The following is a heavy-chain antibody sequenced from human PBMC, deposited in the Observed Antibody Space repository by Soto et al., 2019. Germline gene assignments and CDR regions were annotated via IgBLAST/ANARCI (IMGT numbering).Heavy chain of an antibody. CDR2: ISAYNGNT. V-gene: IGHV1-18*01. CDR3: ARDPHGDYSSDY. J-gene: IGHJ4*02. CDR1: GYTFTSYG. D-gene: IGHD2-21*02. Sequence: QVKLVQSGAEVKKPGASVKVSCKASGYTFTSYGISWVRQAPGQGLEWMGWISAYNGNTNYAQKLQGRVTMTTETSTSTAYMELRSLRSEDTAVYYCARDPHGDYSSDYWGQGTLVTVSS.